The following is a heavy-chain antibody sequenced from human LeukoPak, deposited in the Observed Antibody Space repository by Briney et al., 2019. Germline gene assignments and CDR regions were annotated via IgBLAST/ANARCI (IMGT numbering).Heavy chain of an antibody. CDR1: GDSISSSSSY. D-gene: IGHD3-3*01. J-gene: IGHJ4*02. CDR2: IYYSGST. Sequence: SETLSLTCTVSGDSISSSSSYWGWIRQPPGEGLEWIGSIYYSGSTYYNTSLKSRVTISVDTSKNQFSLKLSSVTAADTAVYYCARGSGFWSGRWYYFDYWGQGTLVTVSS. CDR3: ARGSGFWSGRWYYFDY. V-gene: IGHV4-39*01.